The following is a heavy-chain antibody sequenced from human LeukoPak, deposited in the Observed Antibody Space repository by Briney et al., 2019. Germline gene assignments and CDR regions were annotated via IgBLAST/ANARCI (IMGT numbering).Heavy chain of an antibody. D-gene: IGHD3-22*01. J-gene: IGHJ4*02. Sequence: PGGSLRLSCAASGFTFDDYAMHWVRQAPGKGLEWVSLISGDGGSTYYADSVKGRFTISRDNSKNSLYLQMNSLRTEDTALYYCAKDRYYYDSSSLYYFDYWGQGTLVTVSS. V-gene: IGHV3-43*02. CDR1: GFTFDDYA. CDR2: ISGDGGST. CDR3: AKDRYYYDSSSLYYFDY.